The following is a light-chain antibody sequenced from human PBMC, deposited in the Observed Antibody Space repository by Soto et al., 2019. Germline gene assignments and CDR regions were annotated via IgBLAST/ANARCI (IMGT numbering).Light chain of an antibody. Sequence: EILMTQSPATLSLSPGERATLSCRASQSVSSNLAWYQQKAGQAPRILIYGASTRDTGIPARFSGSGSGTEFTLTISSLESEDFAVYYCQQPNNWPITFGQGTRLEIK. CDR3: QQPNNWPIT. CDR2: GAS. J-gene: IGKJ5*01. CDR1: QSVSSN. V-gene: IGKV3-15*01.